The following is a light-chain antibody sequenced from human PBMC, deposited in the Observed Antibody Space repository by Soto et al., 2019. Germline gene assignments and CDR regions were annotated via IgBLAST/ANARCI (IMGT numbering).Light chain of an antibody. J-gene: IGKJ1*01. CDR2: AAS. Sequence: EIVMTQSPATLSVSPGERATLSCRASQSVSSNLAWYQQKPGQAPRLLIYAASTRATGIPARFSGSGSGTEFTLTISSLQSEDFEVYYCQQYNNWPPWTFGQGTKVDIK. CDR3: QQYNNWPPWT. V-gene: IGKV3-15*01. CDR1: QSVSSN.